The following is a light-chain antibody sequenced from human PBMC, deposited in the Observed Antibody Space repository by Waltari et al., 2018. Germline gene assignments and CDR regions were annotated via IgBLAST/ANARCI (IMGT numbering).Light chain of an antibody. V-gene: IGKV1-5*03. CDR1: QSISSW. CDR2: KAS. J-gene: IGKJ2*01. Sequence: DIQMTQSPSTLSASVGDRVTITCRASQSISSWLAWYQQKPGKAPKLLIYKASTLESGVPSRFSGSGSGTEFTLTISSLQPDDFVTYYCQQYTSYSPYTFGQRTKLEIK. CDR3: QQYTSYSPYT.